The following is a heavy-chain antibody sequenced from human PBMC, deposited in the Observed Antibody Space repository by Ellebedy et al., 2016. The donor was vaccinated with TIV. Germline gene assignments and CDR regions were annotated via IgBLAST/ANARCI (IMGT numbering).Heavy chain of an antibody. V-gene: IGHV3-7*01. D-gene: IGHD4-23*01. CDR2: IKQDGSEK. CDR3: ARDYGEAGYGGIDYFDY. CDR1: GFTSSTYY. Sequence: GESLKISXAASGFTSSTYYMSWVRQAPGKGLEWVSNIKQDGSEKNYVDSVKGRFTISRDNAKNSLYLQMNSLRAEDTAVYYCARDYGEAGYGGIDYFDYWGQGTLVTVSS. J-gene: IGHJ4*02.